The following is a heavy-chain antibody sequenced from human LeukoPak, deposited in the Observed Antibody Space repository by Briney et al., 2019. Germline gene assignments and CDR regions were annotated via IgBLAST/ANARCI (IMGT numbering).Heavy chain of an antibody. CDR1: GFTFSSYG. CDR3: AGELGYCSGGDY. D-gene: IGHD2-15*01. Sequence: GGSLRLSCAASGFTFSSYGMHWVRQAPGKGLEWISYISDSGATIYYADSVKGRFTISRDNAKNSVYLQMNSLRAEDTAVYYCAGELGYCSGGDYWGQGTLVTVSS. CDR2: ISDSGATI. J-gene: IGHJ4*02. V-gene: IGHV3-48*04.